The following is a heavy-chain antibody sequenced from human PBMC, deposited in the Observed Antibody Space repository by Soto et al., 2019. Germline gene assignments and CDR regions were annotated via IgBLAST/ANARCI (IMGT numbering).Heavy chain of an antibody. CDR1: GFTFRSHG. CDR2: IWYDGSDK. V-gene: IGHV3-33*01. CDR3: AGDKGWFDP. Sequence: QVQLVQSGGGVAQPGRSLRLSCAASGFTFRSHGMHWVRQAPGKGLEWVALIWYDGSDKFYADSVKGRFTVSRDNSNNTLYLQMNNLRVEDTAVYYCAGDKGWFDPWGQGTLVTVSS. J-gene: IGHJ5*02.